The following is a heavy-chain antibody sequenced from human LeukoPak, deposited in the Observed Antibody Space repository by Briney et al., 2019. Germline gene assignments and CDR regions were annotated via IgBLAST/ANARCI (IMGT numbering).Heavy chain of an antibody. CDR1: GFSISNYP. J-gene: IGHJ4*02. CDR2: IGSDGKT. CDR3: ARVAGSMLDY. V-gene: IGHV3-23*01. Sequence: GGSLRLSCAASGFSISNYPMTWVRQAPGKGLEWVSGIGSDGKTYYADSVKGRFIISRDNSKNTLYLQMNSLRAEDTALYYCARVAGSMLDYWGQGTLVTVSS.